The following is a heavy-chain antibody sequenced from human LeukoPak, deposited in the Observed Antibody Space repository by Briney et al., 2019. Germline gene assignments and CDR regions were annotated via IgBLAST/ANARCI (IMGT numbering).Heavy chain of an antibody. CDR2: INPSGGST. CDR3: ARAYYDFWSGYYVDY. CDR1: GYTFTSYY. D-gene: IGHD3-3*01. J-gene: IGHJ4*02. V-gene: IGHV1-46*03. Sequence: ASVKVSCKASGYTFTSYYMHWVRQAPGQGLGWMGIINPSGGSTSYAQKFQGRVTMTRDTSTSTVYMELSSLRSEDTAVYDCARAYYDFWSGYYVDYWGQGTLVTVSS.